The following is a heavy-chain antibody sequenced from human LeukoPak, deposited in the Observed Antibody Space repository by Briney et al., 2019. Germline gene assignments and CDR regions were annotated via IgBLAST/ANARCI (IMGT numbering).Heavy chain of an antibody. CDR1: GGSISSYY. CDR2: IYYTGST. Sequence: PSETLSLTCTVSGGSISSYYWSWIRQPPGKGLEWIGFIYYTGSTHYNPSLKSQVTVSVDTSKNQFSLKLSAVTAADTAVYYCARHYIQPPHYFDYWGQGTLVTVSS. V-gene: IGHV4-59*08. J-gene: IGHJ4*02. CDR3: ARHYIQPPHYFDY. D-gene: IGHD2-2*01.